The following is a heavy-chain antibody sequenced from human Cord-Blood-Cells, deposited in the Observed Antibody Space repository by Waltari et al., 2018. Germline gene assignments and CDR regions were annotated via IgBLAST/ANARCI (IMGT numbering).Heavy chain of an antibody. J-gene: IGHJ3*02. CDR2: INSDGRSK. V-gene: IGHV3-74*01. CDR3: ARGGSNSSSSKYDAFDI. Sequence: EVQLVESGGGLVQPGGSLRLSCAASGFTFSSYWMHWVRQAPGKGLVWVSCINSDGRSKSYADSGKGRFTISRDNAKNTLYLQMNSLRAEDTAVYYCARGGSNSSSSKYDAFDIWGQGTMVTVSS. D-gene: IGHD6-6*01. CDR1: GFTFSSYW.